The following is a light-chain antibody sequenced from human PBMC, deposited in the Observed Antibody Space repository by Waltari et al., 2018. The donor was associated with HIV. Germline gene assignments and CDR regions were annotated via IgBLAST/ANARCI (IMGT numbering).Light chain of an antibody. J-gene: IGLJ3*02. Sequence: QSVLTQPPSASGTPGQRVTISCSGRRSNIGSNAVNWYQQVPGTAPKLLIYSDNQRPSGVPDRFSGSKSGTSASLAISGLQSEDEANYYCAAWDDSLNGPLFGGGTKLTVL. V-gene: IGLV1-44*01. CDR1: RSNIGSNA. CDR3: AAWDDSLNGPL. CDR2: SDN.